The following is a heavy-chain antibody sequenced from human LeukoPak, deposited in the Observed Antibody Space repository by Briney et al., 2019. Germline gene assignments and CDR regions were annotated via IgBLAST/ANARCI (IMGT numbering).Heavy chain of an antibody. V-gene: IGHV1-69*13. CDR3: ARAWGGNYWPHFDH. CDR2: IIPVSQTI. Sequence: SVKVSCKASGGTFTKDSISWVRQAPGQGLEWMGKIIPVSQTINHAQKFQGRVTITADESATTVYMDLNNLKSDDTAVYYCARAWGGNYWPHFDHWGQGTLVTVSS. CDR1: GGTFTKDS. J-gene: IGHJ4*02. D-gene: IGHD1-26*01.